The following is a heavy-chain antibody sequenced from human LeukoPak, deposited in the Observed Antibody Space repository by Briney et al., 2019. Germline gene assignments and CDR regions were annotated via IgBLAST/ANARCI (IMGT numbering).Heavy chain of an antibody. CDR2: IKQDGSQS. CDR1: GFTFSNYW. D-gene: IGHD3-10*01. Sequence: PGGSLRLSCAASGFTFSNYWVNWVRQAPGKGLEWLTNIKQDGSQSHYVDSVKGRFTISRDNAKNSLYLQMNTLRAEDTAVYYCARDYSASGSFDYWGQGTLVTVSS. CDR3: ARDYSASGSFDY. V-gene: IGHV3-7*01. J-gene: IGHJ4*02.